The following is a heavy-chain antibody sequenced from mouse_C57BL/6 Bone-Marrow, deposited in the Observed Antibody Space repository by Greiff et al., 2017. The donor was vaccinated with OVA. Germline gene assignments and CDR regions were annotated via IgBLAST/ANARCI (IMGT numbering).Heavy chain of an antibody. D-gene: IGHD1-1*01. CDR1: GYAFTNYL. CDR3: ARSLITTVVAWWYFDV. Sequence: QVQLKESGAELVRPGTSVKVSCKASGYAFTNYLIEWVKQRPGQGLEWIGVINPGSGGTNYNEKFKGKATLTADKSSSTAYMQLSSLTSEDSAVYFCARSLITTVVAWWYFDVWGTGTTVTVSS. V-gene: IGHV1-54*01. J-gene: IGHJ1*03. CDR2: INPGSGGT.